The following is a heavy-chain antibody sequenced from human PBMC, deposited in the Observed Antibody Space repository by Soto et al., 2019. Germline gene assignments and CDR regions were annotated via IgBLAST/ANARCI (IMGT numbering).Heavy chain of an antibody. CDR2: IYYNGKT. CDR3: ARHQAGPFDY. CDR1: GGSIISSSYY. D-gene: IGHD6-13*01. Sequence: SETLSLTCTVSGGSIISSSYYWGWIRQPPGKGLEWIGSIYYNGKTYYNPSLKSRVTISVDTSKNQFSLKLTSVTAADAAVYYCARHQAGPFDYWGQGTLVTVSS. J-gene: IGHJ4*02. V-gene: IGHV4-39*01.